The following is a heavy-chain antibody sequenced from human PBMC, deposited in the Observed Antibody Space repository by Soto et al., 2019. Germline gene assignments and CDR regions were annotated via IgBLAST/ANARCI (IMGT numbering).Heavy chain of an antibody. D-gene: IGHD2-2*01. Sequence: QVQLQESGPGLVKPSQTLSLTCTVSGGSISSGGYYWSWIRQHPGKGLEWIGYIYYSGSTYYNPSLESRVTISVDTSKNQFSRKLSSVTAADTAVYYCARVGCSTSCYSLGYYVGGSAFDIWGQGTMVTVSS. V-gene: IGHV4-31*03. J-gene: IGHJ3*02. CDR1: GGSISSGGYY. CDR2: IYYSGST. CDR3: ARVGCSTSCYSLGYYVGGSAFDI.